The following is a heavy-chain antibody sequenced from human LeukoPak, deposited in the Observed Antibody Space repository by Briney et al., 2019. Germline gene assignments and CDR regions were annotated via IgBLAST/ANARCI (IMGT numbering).Heavy chain of an antibody. D-gene: IGHD6-19*01. V-gene: IGHV3-21*01. J-gene: IGHJ5*02. CDR3: ARDQSSVAGTTYNWFDP. CDR2: ISGSSSYI. Sequence: GGSLRLSCAGSGFTFSSYSMNWIRQAPGKGLEWVSSISGSSSYIYYADSVKGRFTISRDNAKNSLYLQMNSLRAEDTAVYYCARDQSSVAGTTYNWFDPRGQGTLVTVSS. CDR1: GFTFSSYS.